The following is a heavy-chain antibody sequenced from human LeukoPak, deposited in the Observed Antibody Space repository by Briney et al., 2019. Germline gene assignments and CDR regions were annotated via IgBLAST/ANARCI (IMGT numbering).Heavy chain of an antibody. CDR1: GFTFSNYW. CDR3: ARVRSGGWYDPVDY. CDR2: INQDGHER. D-gene: IGHD6-19*01. J-gene: IGHJ4*02. V-gene: IGHV3-7*03. Sequence: PGGSLRLSCAASGFTFSNYWMNWVRQAPGKGLEWVASINQDGHERYYVDSVKVRFSISRDNAKDSLYLQMNSLRAEDTALYYCARVRSGGWYDPVDYWGQGTLVTVSS.